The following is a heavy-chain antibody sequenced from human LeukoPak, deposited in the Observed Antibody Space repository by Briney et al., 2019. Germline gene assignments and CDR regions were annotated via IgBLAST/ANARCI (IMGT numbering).Heavy chain of an antibody. CDR1: GFTFRGAA. CDR3: ARSRRVGTSPFYGTDV. D-gene: IGHD5-12*01. V-gene: IGHV3-7*04. Sequence: GGSLRLSCAVSGFTFRGAAMTWVRQAPGKGLEWVANINPDGREKSYVDSVKGRFTISRDNAKDSLYLQMNSLRAEDTAVYYCARSRRVGTSPFYGTDVWGQGTTVTVSS. CDR2: INPDGREK. J-gene: IGHJ6*02.